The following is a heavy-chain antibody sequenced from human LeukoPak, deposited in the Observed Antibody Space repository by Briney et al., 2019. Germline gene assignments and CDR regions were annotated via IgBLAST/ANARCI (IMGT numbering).Heavy chain of an antibody. J-gene: IGHJ4*02. CDR3: AREPRADYDSSGYLDY. CDR1: GGTFSSYA. CDR2: IIPIFGTA. V-gene: IGHV1-69*05. Sequence: ASVKVSCKASGGTFSSYAISWVRQAPGQGLEWMGRIIPIFGTANYAQKFQDRVTITTDESTSTAYMELSSLRSEDTAVYYCAREPRADYDSSGYLDYWGQRTLVTVSS. D-gene: IGHD3-22*01.